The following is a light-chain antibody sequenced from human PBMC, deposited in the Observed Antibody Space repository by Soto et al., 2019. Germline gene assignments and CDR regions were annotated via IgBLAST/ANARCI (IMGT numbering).Light chain of an antibody. V-gene: IGKV1-5*03. CDR2: KAS. J-gene: IGKJ1*01. Sequence: DIRMTQSPSSLSAFVGDTVTITCQTGPPISVYLNWYQQKPGKAPTLLIYKASRLESGVPSRFSGSGSETEFTLTISGLQPGDSATYYCQQYNSYSPTFGQGTKVDIK. CDR1: PPISVY. CDR3: QQYNSYSPT.